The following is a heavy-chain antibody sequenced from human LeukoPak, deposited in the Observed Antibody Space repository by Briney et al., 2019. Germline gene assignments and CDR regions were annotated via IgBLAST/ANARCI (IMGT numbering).Heavy chain of an antibody. CDR3: ARGCSTSCYRACWYYCYGMDG. V-gene: IGHV3-11*01. Sequence: GGSLRLSRAASGFTFSDYYMSWIRQAPGKGLEWVSYISSSGSTTYYADSVKGRFTTSRANTNNSLYLQMNSLRAEATAVYYCARGCSTSCYRACWYYCYGMDGWGGGSTVAVS. J-gene: IGHJ6*01. CDR1: GFTFSDYY. D-gene: IGHD2-2*01. CDR2: ISSSGSTT.